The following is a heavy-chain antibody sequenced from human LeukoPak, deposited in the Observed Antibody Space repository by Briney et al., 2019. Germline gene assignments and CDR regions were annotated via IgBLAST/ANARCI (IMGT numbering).Heavy chain of an antibody. D-gene: IGHD1-26*01. Sequence: GGSLRLSCAASGVIFSDYYMSWVRQAPGKGLEWVSSISGNSGSTYYADSVKGRFTISRDNFKNTVYLQMNSLRAEDTAVYYCAKVSAWAMVGATYFDYWGQGTLVTVSS. J-gene: IGHJ4*02. CDR3: AKVSAWAMVGATYFDY. V-gene: IGHV3-23*01. CDR1: GVIFSDYY. CDR2: ISGNSGST.